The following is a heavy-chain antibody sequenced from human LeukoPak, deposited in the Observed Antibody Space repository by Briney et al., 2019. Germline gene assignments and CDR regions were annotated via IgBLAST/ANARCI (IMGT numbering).Heavy chain of an antibody. J-gene: IGHJ5*02. D-gene: IGHD5-12*01. Sequence: PSQTLSLTCAVSGGSISSGGYSWSWIRQPPGKGLEWIGYIYHSGSTYYNPSLKSRVTISLDRSQNQFSLKLTSVTAADTAVYYCARRRYSDNWFDPWGQGTLVTVSS. CDR1: GGSISSGGYS. CDR3: ARRRYSDNWFDP. CDR2: IYHSGST. V-gene: IGHV4-30-2*01.